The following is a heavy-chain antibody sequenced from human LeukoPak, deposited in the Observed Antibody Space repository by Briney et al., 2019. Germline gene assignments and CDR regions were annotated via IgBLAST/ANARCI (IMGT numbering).Heavy chain of an antibody. CDR1: GFTVSSNY. D-gene: IGHD3-10*01. J-gene: IGHJ6*01. CDR3: ARDLTMVRGVIYYYYGMDV. Sequence: GGSLRLSCAASGFTVSSNYMSWVRQAPGRGLGGVSVIYSGGSTYYADSVKGTFTISRDKSKNTLYLQMNSLRAEDTAVYYCARDLTMVRGVIYYYYGMDVWGQGTTVTVSS. CDR2: IYSGGST. V-gene: IGHV3-66*01.